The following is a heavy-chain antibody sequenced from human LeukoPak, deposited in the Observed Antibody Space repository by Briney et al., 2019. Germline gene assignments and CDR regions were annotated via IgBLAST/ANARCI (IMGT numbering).Heavy chain of an antibody. V-gene: IGHV3-30-3*01. CDR1: GFXFTDYA. CDR2: ISYDGDHK. Sequence: PGGSLRLSCEASGFXFTDYAMHWVRQAPGKGLEWLAVISYDGDHKYYPDSVKSRFTISRDNSKNTVYLQMNSLRVEDTAVYFCAREYYSGNYYVFDYWGQGTLVTVSS. CDR3: AREYYSGNYYVFDY. D-gene: IGHD1-26*01. J-gene: IGHJ4*02.